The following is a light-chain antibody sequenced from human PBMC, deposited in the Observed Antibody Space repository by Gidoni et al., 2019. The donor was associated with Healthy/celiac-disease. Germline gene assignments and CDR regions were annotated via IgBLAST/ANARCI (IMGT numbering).Light chain of an antibody. CDR1: ERIGNY. V-gene: IGKV6-21*02. CDR2: YAS. J-gene: IGKJ4*01. CDR3: QQSNKNPLT. Sequence: VITHPPAFLSVTPGDKVTITCQASERIGNYLYWYQQKPDQAPKLLIKYASQSIPGVPSRFSGSGSGTDFTFTISSLEAEDAATYYCQQSNKNPLTFGGXTKVEIK.